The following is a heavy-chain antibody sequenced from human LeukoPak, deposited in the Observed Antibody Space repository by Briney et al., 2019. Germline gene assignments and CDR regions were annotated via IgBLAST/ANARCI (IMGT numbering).Heavy chain of an antibody. V-gene: IGHV4-59*08. J-gene: IGHJ4*02. Sequence: SETLSLTRTVSGGFIGSFYWNWIRQPPGKGLEWIGYIYYSGSTYYNPPLKSRVTISVDTSKNQFSLKLSSVTAADTAVYYCASSKGDYYDSSGYFPLEYWGQGTLVTVSS. CDR3: ASSKGDYYDSSGYFPLEY. D-gene: IGHD3-22*01. CDR1: GGFIGSFY. CDR2: IYYSGST.